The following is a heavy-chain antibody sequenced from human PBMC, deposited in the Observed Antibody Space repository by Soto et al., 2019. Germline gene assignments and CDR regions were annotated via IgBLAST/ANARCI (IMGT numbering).Heavy chain of an antibody. CDR1: GGSISSSSYY. CDR2: IYYSGST. J-gene: IGHJ4*02. D-gene: IGHD3-10*01. V-gene: IGHV4-39*07. CDR3: ARGGRYGSGIYSYTDY. Sequence: SETLSLTCTVSGGSISSSSYYWGWIRQPPGKGLEWIGSIYYSGSTYYNPSLKSRVTISVDTSKNQFSLKLSSVTAADTAVYYCARGGRYGSGIYSYTDYWGQGTLVTVSS.